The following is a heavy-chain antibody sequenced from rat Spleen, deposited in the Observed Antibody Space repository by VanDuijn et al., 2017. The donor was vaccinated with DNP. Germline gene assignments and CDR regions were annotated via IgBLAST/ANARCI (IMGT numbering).Heavy chain of an antibody. Sequence: EVQLVESGGGLVQPGRSMKVSCAASGFTFSKYGMAWVRQAPKKGLEWVAYIRNDGGSTYYRDSVKGRFTISRDNAKRILFLERDSLRSEDTATYYGATGWVFDYWGQGVMVTVSS. V-gene: IGHV5-27*01. J-gene: IGHJ2*01. CDR2: IRNDGGST. CDR1: GFTFSKYG. D-gene: IGHD1-7*01. CDR3: ATGWVFDY.